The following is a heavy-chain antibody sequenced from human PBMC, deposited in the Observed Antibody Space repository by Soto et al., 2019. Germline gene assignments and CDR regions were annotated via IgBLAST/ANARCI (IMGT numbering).Heavy chain of an antibody. D-gene: IGHD6-25*01. J-gene: IGHJ2*01. Sequence: QVQLVESGGGVVQPGRSLRLSCAASGFTFSSYGMHWVRQAPGKGLAWVAVISYTGSNEYYADSVKGRFTISRDNSKNTLYLQRNSRRGEDTARYYCAKDRTGRAAVVEVDLWGRGTLVTVSS. CDR1: GFTFSSYG. CDR3: AKDRTGRAAVVEVDL. V-gene: IGHV3-30*18. CDR2: ISYTGSNE.